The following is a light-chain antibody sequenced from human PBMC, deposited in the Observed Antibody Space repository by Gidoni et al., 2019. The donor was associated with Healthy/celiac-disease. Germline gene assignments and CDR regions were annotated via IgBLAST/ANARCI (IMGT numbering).Light chain of an antibody. V-gene: IGKV1-39*01. Sequence: DIQMTQSPSSLSASVGDRVTITCQASQSISSYLNWYQQKPGKAPKRLIYAAASLQSGVPSRFSGSGSGTDFTLTISSLQPEDVATYYCQQSYSTPWTFGQGTKVEIK. CDR3: QQSYSTPWT. J-gene: IGKJ1*01. CDR1: QSISSY. CDR2: AAA.